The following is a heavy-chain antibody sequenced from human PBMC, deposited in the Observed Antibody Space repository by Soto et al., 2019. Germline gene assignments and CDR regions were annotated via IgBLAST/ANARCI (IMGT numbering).Heavy chain of an antibody. CDR2: ISSNGGST. CDR1: GFTFSSYA. CDR3: VKDGDDFWSGYYYVVFDY. Sequence: GGSLRLSCSASGFTFSSYAMHWVRQAPGKGLEYVSAISSNGGSTYYADSVKGRFTISRDNSKNTLYLQMSSLRAEDTAVYYCVKDGDDFWSGYYYVVFDYWGQGTLVTVSS. D-gene: IGHD3-3*01. J-gene: IGHJ4*02. V-gene: IGHV3-64D*08.